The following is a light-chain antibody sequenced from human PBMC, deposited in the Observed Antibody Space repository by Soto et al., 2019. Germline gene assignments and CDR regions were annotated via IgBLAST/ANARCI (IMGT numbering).Light chain of an antibody. J-gene: IGKJ1*01. CDR1: QFVSTR. CDR3: QEYFQWPAGM. Sequence: EIVVTQSPATLSASPGERVTLTCRASQFVSTRLAWYQQRPGQVPRLLIYDAYTRALGISARFSGSGSGTEFTLTISSLQSEDFALYYCQEYFQWPAGMFGPGPKVDIK. CDR2: DAY. V-gene: IGKV3-15*01.